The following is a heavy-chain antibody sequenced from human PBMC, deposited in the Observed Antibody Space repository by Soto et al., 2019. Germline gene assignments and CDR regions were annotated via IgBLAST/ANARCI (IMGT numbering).Heavy chain of an antibody. CDR3: AREVKYCSSTSCYRYFDL. V-gene: IGHV4-59*01. CDR1: GGSISSYY. CDR2: IYYSGST. D-gene: IGHD2-2*01. Sequence: QVQLQESGPGLVKPSETLSLTCTVSGGSISSYYWSWIRQPPGKGLEWIGYIYYSGSTNYNPSLKSRDTISVDTSKNQFSLKLSSVTAADTAVYYCAREVKYCSSTSCYRYFDLWGRGTLVTVSS. J-gene: IGHJ2*01.